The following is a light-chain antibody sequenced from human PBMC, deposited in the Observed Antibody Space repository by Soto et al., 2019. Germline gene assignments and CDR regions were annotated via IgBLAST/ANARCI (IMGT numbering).Light chain of an antibody. CDR1: SSNIGSHT. CDR3: AAWDDSLNGLV. Sequence: QSVLTQPPSASGTPGQRVTISCSGSSSNIGSHTVNWYQQLPGTAPKLLIYSDNQRFSGSQSGTSASLAISGLQSEDEADYYCAAWDDSLNGLVFGGGTKLTVL. V-gene: IGLV1-44*01. J-gene: IGLJ2*01. CDR2: SDN.